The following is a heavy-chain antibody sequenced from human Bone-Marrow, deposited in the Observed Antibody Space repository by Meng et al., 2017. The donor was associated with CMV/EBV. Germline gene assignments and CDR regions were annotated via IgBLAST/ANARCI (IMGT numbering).Heavy chain of an antibody. CDR3: ATGSDWGSLFDY. CDR1: GFTISSYG. CDR2: ISFDGSNI. Sequence: GESLKISCAASGFTISSYGMHWVRQAPGKGLEWVSVISFDGSNIRYADSVKGRFTISRDKSKKSLYLQMNSLRGEDTAVYYCATGSDWGSLFDYWGQGTLVTVSS. D-gene: IGHD7-27*01. J-gene: IGHJ4*02. V-gene: IGHV3-30*19.